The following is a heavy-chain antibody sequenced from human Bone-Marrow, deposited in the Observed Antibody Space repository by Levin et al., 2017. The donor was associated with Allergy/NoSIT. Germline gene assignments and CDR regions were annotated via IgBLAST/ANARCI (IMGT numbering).Heavy chain of an antibody. CDR2: ITPFNGNI. Sequence: GGSLRLSCKASGYTFTYLYLHWVRQAPGQAPEWMGWITPFNGNINYAQKFQDRVTITRDTSMSTVYMELRSLRSEDTAMYFCARSPLGGSSDDVFDVWGQGTMVTVSS. V-gene: IGHV1-45*02. D-gene: IGHD1-26*01. J-gene: IGHJ3*01. CDR3: ARSPLGGSSDDVFDV. CDR1: GYTFTYLY.